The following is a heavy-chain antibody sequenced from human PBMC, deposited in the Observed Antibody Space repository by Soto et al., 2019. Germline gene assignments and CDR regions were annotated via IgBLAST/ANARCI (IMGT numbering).Heavy chain of an antibody. CDR2: INHSGST. J-gene: IGHJ6*02. D-gene: IGHD2-2*01. CDR3: ASKREGCSSTSRYGWSYGIDV. Sequence: SETLSLTCAVYGGSFSGYYWSWIRQPPGKGLEWIGEINHSGSTNYNPSLKSRVTISVDTSKNQFSLKLSSVTAADTAVYYCASKREGCSSTSRYGWSYGIDVWGQGTTVT. V-gene: IGHV4-34*01. CDR1: GGSFSGYY.